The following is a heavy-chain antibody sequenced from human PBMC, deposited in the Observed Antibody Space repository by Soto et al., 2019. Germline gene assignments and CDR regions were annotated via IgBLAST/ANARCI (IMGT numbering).Heavy chain of an antibody. Sequence: QITLKESGPTLVKPTQTLTLTCTFSGFSLSTSGVGVAWIRQPPGKALGWLALMYWDDEKRYTPSLESRLTITKDTSKIQVVLTMTNMDSVDTSTYFCAYLPCSGGSCYWFSFSGMDVWGQGTTVTVSS. V-gene: IGHV2-5*02. D-gene: IGHD2-15*01. CDR2: MYWDDEK. J-gene: IGHJ6*02. CDR1: GFSLSTSGVG. CDR3: AYLPCSGGSCYWFSFSGMDV.